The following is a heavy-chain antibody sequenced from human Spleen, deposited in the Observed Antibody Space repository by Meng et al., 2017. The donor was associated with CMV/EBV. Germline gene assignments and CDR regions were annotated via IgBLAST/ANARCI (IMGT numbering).Heavy chain of an antibody. CDR1: GDSVSSGDYY. V-gene: IGHV4-31*02. Sequence: SGDSVSSGDYYWSWIRQHPGKGLEWIGYTYHTWSIYYKPSLKSRVTISLDTSKNQFSLKLSSVTAADTAVYYCASLDTPRRMGFDYWGQGTLVTVSS. CDR2: TYHTWSI. D-gene: IGHD5-18*01. CDR3: ASLDTPRRMGFDY. J-gene: IGHJ4*02.